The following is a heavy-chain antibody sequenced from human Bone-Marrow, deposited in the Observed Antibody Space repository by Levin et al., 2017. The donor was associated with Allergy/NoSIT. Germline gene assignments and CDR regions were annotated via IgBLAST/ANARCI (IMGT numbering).Heavy chain of an antibody. D-gene: IGHD5-18*01. V-gene: IGHV4-39*01. CDR2: VFYTGST. Sequence: SSETLSLTCSVSGGSLTSGRDYWGWIRQPPGKGLEWIGNVFYTGSTYSNPSLNSRVTISVDTSKNQFSLRLNSVTAADTAIYYCARQGYNYGLDYWGQGTLVTVSS. CDR3: ARQGYNYGLDY. CDR1: GGSLTSGRDY. J-gene: IGHJ4*02.